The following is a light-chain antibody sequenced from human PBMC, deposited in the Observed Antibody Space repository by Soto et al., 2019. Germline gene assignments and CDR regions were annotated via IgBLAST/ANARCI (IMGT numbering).Light chain of an antibody. V-gene: IGKV1-5*03. J-gene: IGKJ4*01. CDR3: QQYNTYPLT. Sequence: DIQMTQSPSTLSASVGDSVTITCRASQSISPWLAWYQQKPGKAPTLLIYKASSLEGGVPSRFSGRGSGTDFNITLSSLQPDDFATYYCQQYNTYPLTFGGGTTVEIK. CDR1: QSISPW. CDR2: KAS.